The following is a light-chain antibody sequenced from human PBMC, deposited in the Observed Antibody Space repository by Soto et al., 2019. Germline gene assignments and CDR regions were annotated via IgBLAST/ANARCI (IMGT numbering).Light chain of an antibody. CDR1: SSNIGKNY. V-gene: IGLV1-47*01. CDR3: TGWDDSLSGWV. J-gene: IGLJ3*02. CDR2: RNN. Sequence: QSVLTQPPSASGTPGQRVTISCSGSSSNIGKNYVYWYQQLPGTAPKLLIYRNNQRPSGVPDRFSGSKSGTSASLAISGLRSEDEADYLCTGWDDSLSGWVFGGGTKLTVL.